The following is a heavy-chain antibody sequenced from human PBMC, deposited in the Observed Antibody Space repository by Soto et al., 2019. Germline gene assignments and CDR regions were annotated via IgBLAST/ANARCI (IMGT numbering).Heavy chain of an antibody. D-gene: IGHD5-12*01. J-gene: IGHJ6*02. CDR2: ISYDGSNK. CDR3: ARDYYRFNSGYGFSMDV. CDR1: GFTFSSYG. Sequence: GGSLRLSCAASGFTFSSYGMHWVRQAPGKGLEWVAVISYDGSNKYYADSVKGRFTISRDNSKNTLYLQMNSLRAEDTAVYYCARDYYRFNSGYGFSMDVWGQGATVTVSS. V-gene: IGHV3-30*03.